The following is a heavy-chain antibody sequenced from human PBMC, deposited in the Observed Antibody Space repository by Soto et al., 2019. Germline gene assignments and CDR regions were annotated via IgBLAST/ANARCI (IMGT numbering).Heavy chain of an antibody. J-gene: IGHJ6*02. CDR2: IIPIFGTA. V-gene: IGHV1-69*13. CDR1: GGTFSSYA. CDR3: ARSHSDIVVVPAALGEDYYYGMDV. Sequence: SVKVSCKASGGTFSSYAISWVRQAPGQGLEWMGGIIPIFGTANYAQKFQGRVTITADESTSTAYMELSSLRSEDTAVYYCARSHSDIVVVPAALGEDYYYGMDVWGQGTTVTVSS. D-gene: IGHD2-2*01.